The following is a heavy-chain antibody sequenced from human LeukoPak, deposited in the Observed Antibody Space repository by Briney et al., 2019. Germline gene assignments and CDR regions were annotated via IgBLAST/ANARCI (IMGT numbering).Heavy chain of an antibody. J-gene: IGHJ6*02. V-gene: IGHV3-33*01. Sequence: GGSLRLSCAASGFIFSSYGMHWVRQAPGKGLERVAVIWYDGSNKYYADSVKGRFTISRDNSKNTLYLQMNSLRAEDTAVYYCAREPKYYYGMDVRGQGTTVTVSS. CDR3: AREPKYYYGMDV. CDR2: IWYDGSNK. CDR1: GFIFSSYG.